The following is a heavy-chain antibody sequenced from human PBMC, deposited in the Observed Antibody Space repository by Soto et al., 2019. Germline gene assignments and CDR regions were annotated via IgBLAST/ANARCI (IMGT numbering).Heavy chain of an antibody. D-gene: IGHD1-26*01. J-gene: IGHJ4*02. CDR2: MNPNSGNT. CDR1: GYTFTSYD. Sequence: QVQLVQCGSEVKKPGASVKVSCKASGYTFTSYDINWVRQATGQGLEWMGWMNPNSGNTGYAQKFQGRVTMTKNTSISTAYMELSSLRSEETAVYSCAREKVGANDCWGQGTLVTVSS. V-gene: IGHV1-8*01. CDR3: AREKVGANDC.